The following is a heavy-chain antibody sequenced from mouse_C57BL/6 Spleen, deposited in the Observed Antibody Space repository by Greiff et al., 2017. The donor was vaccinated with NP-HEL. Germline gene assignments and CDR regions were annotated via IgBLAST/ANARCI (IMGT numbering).Heavy chain of an antibody. V-gene: IGHV3-6*01. CDR3: AREGAYGFDY. Sequence: EVQLQESGPGLVKPSQSLSLTCSVTGYSITSGYYWNWIRQFPGNKLEWMGYISYDGSNNYNPSLKNRISITRDTSKNQFFLKLNSVTTEDTATYYCAREGAYGFDYWGQGTTLTVSS. J-gene: IGHJ2*01. CDR1: GYSITSGYY. D-gene: IGHD1-1*02. CDR2: ISYDGSN.